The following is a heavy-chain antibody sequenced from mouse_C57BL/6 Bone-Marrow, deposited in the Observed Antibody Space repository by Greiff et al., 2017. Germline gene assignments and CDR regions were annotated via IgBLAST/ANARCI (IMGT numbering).Heavy chain of an antibody. J-gene: IGHJ3*01. CDR3: ARTLYYSNCFAY. Sequence: EVQLQQSGPELVKPGASVKISCKASGYTFTDYYMNWVKQSHGKSLEWIGDINPNNGGTSYNQKFKGKDTLTVDKSSSTAYMELRSLTSEDSAVYYCARTLYYSNCFAYWGQGTLVTVSA. D-gene: IGHD2-5*01. CDR1: GYTFTDYY. V-gene: IGHV1-26*01. CDR2: INPNNGGT.